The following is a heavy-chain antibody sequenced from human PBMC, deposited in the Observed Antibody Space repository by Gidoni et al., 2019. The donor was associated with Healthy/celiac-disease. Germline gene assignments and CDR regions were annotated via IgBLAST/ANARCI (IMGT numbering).Heavy chain of an antibody. D-gene: IGHD1-1*01. CDR1: GFTFSSYA. CDR3: AKKGTEHYWYFDL. J-gene: IGHJ2*01. V-gene: IGHV3-23*01. CDR2: ISGSGGST. Sequence: EVQLLESGGGFVQPGGSLRLSCAASGFTFSSYAMSWVRQAPGKGLEWVSAISGSGGSTYYADSVKGRFTISRDNSKNTLYLQMNSLRAEDTAVYYCAKKGTEHYWYFDLWGRGTLVTVSS.